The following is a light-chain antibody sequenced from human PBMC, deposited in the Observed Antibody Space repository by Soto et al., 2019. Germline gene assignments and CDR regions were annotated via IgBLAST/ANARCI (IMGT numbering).Light chain of an antibody. J-gene: IGKJ1*01. V-gene: IGKV3-20*01. CDR1: QSVSSSY. CDR2: GAS. CDR3: HQYCSSPPT. Sequence: EIVLTQSPGTLSLSPGQRATLSCMASQSVSSSYLSWYQQKPGQAPRLLIYGASSRATGIPDRFSGSGSGTDFTVTIIRLEPEDFAVYYCHQYCSSPPTFGQGTKVEIK.